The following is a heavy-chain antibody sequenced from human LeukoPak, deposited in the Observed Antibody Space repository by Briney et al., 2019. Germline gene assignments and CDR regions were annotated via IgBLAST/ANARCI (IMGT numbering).Heavy chain of an antibody. CDR2: ISSSSTYI. Sequence: PGGSLRLSCAASGLTFSSYSMNWVRQAPGKGLEWVSSISSSSTYIYYADSVKGRFTISRDNAKNSLYLQMNSLRAEDTAMYYCARASYSSGCPTKTWCQGTMVTVSS. CDR3: ARASYSSGCPTKT. J-gene: IGHJ3*01. D-gene: IGHD6-19*01. CDR1: GLTFSSYS. V-gene: IGHV3-21*01.